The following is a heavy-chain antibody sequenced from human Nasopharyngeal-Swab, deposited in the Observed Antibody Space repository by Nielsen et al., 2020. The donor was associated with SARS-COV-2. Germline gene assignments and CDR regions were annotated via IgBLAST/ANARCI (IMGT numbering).Heavy chain of an antibody. V-gene: IGHV4-34*01. CDR3: ARGLPMVRGVIRTSWFDP. Sequence: RQAPGKGLERIGEINHSGSTNYNPSLKSRVTISVDTSKNQFSLKLSSVTAADTAVYYCARGLPMVRGVIRTSWFDPWGQGTLVTVSS. D-gene: IGHD3-10*01. J-gene: IGHJ5*02. CDR2: INHSGST.